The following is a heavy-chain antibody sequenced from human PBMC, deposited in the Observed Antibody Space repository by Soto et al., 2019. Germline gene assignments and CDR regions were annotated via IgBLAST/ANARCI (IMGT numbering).Heavy chain of an antibody. CDR2: STYIGGTP. CDR3: VKDYSHGRFPDY. J-gene: IGHJ4*02. V-gene: IGHV3-64D*06. D-gene: IGHD1-26*01. Sequence: VVSRSLSCSASGFTLKDSAMHWVRPAPGRGLEQVAASTYIGGTPYYADSVKGRFTISRDNSQNTLYLQMSSLRPEDTGVYFCVKDYSHGRFPDYWGQGTLVTVSS. CDR1: GFTLKDSA.